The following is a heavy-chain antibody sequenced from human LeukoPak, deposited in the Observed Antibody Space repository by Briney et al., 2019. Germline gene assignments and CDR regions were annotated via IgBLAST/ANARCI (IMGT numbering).Heavy chain of an antibody. D-gene: IGHD4-17*01. CDR2: INPNSGGT. CDR3: ARPAVTTGWFDP. J-gene: IGHJ5*02. CDR1: GYTFTGYY. Sequence: ASVKVSCKASGYTFTGYYMHWVRQAPGQGLEWMGRINPNSGGTNYAQKFQGGVTMTRDTSISTAYMELSRLRSDDTAVYYCARPAVTTGWFDPWGQGTLVTVSS. V-gene: IGHV1-2*06.